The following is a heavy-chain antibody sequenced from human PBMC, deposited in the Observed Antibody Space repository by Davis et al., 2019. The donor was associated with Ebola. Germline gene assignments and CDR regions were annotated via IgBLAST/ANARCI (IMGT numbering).Heavy chain of an antibody. Sequence: ASVKVSCKASGYTFTSYAMHWVRQAPGQRLEWMGWISAYNGNTNYAQKLQGRVTMTTDTSTSTAYMELRSLRSDDTAVYYCAREDTATDLDYWGQGTLVTVSS. D-gene: IGHD5-18*01. CDR2: ISAYNGNT. CDR3: AREDTATDLDY. J-gene: IGHJ4*02. V-gene: IGHV1-18*01. CDR1: GYTFTSYA.